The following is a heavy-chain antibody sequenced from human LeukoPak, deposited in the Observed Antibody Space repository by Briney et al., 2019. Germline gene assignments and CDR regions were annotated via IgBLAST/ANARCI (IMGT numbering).Heavy chain of an antibody. CDR1: GGSFSGYY. V-gene: IGHV4-34*01. CDR2: INHSGST. J-gene: IGHJ4*02. Sequence: SETLCLTCAVYGGSFSGYYWSWIRQPPGKGLEWIGEINHSGSTNYNPSLKSRVTISVDTSKNQFSLKLSSVTAADTAVYYCARGTDGYDYVWGSYPYWGQGTLVTVSS. D-gene: IGHD3-16*02. CDR3: ARGTDGYDYVWGSYPY.